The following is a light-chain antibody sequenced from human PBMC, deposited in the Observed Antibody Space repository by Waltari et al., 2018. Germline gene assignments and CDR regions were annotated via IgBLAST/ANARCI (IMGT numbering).Light chain of an antibody. V-gene: IGKV2-28*01. CDR3: LQDIQLPLT. CDR2: LGS. CDR1: ESLLHSNGYTY. Sequence: DIVMTQTPLSLPVTPGEPASISCRSSESLLHSNGYTYLFWYLQKPGQSPQLLIYLGSNRASGVPDRFSGSGSVTNFTLKISRVEAEDVGVYYCLQDIQLPLTFGGGTKVEVK. J-gene: IGKJ4*01.